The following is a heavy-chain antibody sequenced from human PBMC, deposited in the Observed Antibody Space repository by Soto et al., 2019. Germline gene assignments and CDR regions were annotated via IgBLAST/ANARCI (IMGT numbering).Heavy chain of an antibody. J-gene: IGHJ5*02. CDR2: ISYDGSNK. D-gene: IGHD6-19*01. Sequence: GGSLRLSCAASGFTFSSYGMHWVRQAPGKGLEWVAVISYDGSNKYCADSVKGRFTISRDNSKNTLYLQMNSLRAEDTAVYYCAKDWTGGIAVAEWFDPWGQGTLVTVSS. CDR3: AKDWTGGIAVAEWFDP. CDR1: GFTFSSYG. V-gene: IGHV3-30*18.